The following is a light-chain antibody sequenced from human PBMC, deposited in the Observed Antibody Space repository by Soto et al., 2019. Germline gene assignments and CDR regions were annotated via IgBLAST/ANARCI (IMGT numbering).Light chain of an antibody. J-gene: IGKJ5*01. Sequence: IQMTQSPSSVSASVGDRVTITCRASQGISSWLAWYQKKPGKDPKILIYAASSLQSGVPSRFSGGGSGTDFNLTISSLQPEDFATYYCQQANSFPRTFGQGTRLEIK. V-gene: IGKV1-12*01. CDR2: AAS. CDR3: QQANSFPRT. CDR1: QGISSW.